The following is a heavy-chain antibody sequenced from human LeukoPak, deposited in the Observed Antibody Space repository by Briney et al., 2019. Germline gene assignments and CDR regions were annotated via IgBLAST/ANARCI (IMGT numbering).Heavy chain of an antibody. Sequence: GGSLRLSCAASGFTFISYEMNWVRQAPGKGPEWISYIDSISTTVYSADSVRGRFTISRDNAKNLLYLQMNSLRVEDTAIYYCARGAPLVVVTTGAFDIWGQGTMVTVSS. V-gene: IGHV3-48*03. CDR3: ARGAPLVVVTTGAFDI. D-gene: IGHD2-15*01. CDR2: IDSISTTV. J-gene: IGHJ3*02. CDR1: GFTFISYE.